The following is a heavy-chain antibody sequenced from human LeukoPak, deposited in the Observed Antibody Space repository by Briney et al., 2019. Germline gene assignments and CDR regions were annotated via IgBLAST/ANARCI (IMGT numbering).Heavy chain of an antibody. Sequence: GGSLRLSCAASGFTFSSYAMSWVRQAPGKGLEWVSAISGSGGSTYYADSVKGRFTISRDNSKNTLYLQMNSLKTEDTAVYYCTRDGGIFGPPFDYWGQGTLVTVSS. V-gene: IGHV3-23*01. CDR3: TRDGGIFGPPFDY. D-gene: IGHD3/OR15-3a*01. CDR2: ISGSGGST. J-gene: IGHJ4*02. CDR1: GFTFSSYA.